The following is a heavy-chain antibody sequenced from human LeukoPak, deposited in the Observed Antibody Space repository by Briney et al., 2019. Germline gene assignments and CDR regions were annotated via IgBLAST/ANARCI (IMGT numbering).Heavy chain of an antibody. V-gene: IGHV4-39*07. J-gene: IGHJ5*02. CDR1: GGSISSSSYY. D-gene: IGHD5-12*01. CDR3: ARMPGGWRGYAQNWFDP. CDR2: IYYSGST. Sequence: SETLSLTCTVSGGSISSSSYYWGWIRQPPGKGLEWIGSIYYSGSTYYNPSLKSRVTISADTSKNQFSLKLSSVTAADTAAYYCARMPGGWRGYAQNWFDPWGQGTLVTVSS.